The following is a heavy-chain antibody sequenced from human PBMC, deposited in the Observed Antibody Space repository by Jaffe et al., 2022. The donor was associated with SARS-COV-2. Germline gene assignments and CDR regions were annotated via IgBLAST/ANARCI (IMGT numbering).Heavy chain of an antibody. D-gene: IGHD2-2*01. CDR1: GFTFNNYD. Sequence: EVQLLESGGGLVQPGGSLRLSCAASGFTFNNYDMTWVRQAPGKGLEWVSVVSKTGGSTHYADSVKGRFTISRDNSRNTLYLQMNSLRVEDTAVYSCARSYEGCGYPSCPLEYWGQGILVTVSS. J-gene: IGHJ4*01. CDR3: ARSYEGCGYPSCPLEY. CDR2: VSKTGGST. V-gene: IGHV3-23*01.